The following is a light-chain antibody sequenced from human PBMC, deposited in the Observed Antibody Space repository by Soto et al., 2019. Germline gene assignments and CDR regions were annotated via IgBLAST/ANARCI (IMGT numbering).Light chain of an antibody. J-gene: IGKJ1*01. CDR1: QSISSW. CDR2: DAS. Sequence: DIQMTQSPSTLSASVGDRVTITCRASQSISSWLAWYQQKPGKAPKLLIYDASSLESGVPSIFNVSGSGTEFPLTISSLQPDDFATYYCQQYNSYRTFGQGTKVEIK. V-gene: IGKV1-5*01. CDR3: QQYNSYRT.